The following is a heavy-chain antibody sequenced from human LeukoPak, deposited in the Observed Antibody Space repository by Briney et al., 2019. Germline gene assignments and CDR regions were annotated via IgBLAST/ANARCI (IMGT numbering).Heavy chain of an antibody. CDR1: GDSVSNKNTA. Sequence: SQTLSLTCAISGDSVSNKNTAWNWIRQSPSRGLERLGRTYYRSTWYNDYAVSVRGRITVNPDTSKNQFSLHLNSVTPEDTAVYYCARRLTQYDCFDPWGQGILVTVSS. CDR2: TYYRSTWYN. CDR3: ARRLTQYDCFDP. D-gene: IGHD2-2*01. V-gene: IGHV6-1*01. J-gene: IGHJ5*02.